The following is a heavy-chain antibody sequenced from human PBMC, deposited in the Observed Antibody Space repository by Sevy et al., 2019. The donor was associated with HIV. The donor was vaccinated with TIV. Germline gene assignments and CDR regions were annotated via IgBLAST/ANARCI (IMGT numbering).Heavy chain of an antibody. J-gene: IGHJ4*02. CDR1: GGSISSYY. D-gene: IGHD1-26*01. CDR3: ARGGGSYFLGYYFDY. V-gene: IGHV4-59*01. CDR2: IYYSGST. Sequence: SETLSLTCTVSGGSISSYYWSWIRQPPGKGLEWIGSIYYSGSTNYNPSLKSRVTISVDTSKNQFSLKLSSVTAADTAVYYCARGGGSYFLGYYFDYWGQGTLVTVSS.